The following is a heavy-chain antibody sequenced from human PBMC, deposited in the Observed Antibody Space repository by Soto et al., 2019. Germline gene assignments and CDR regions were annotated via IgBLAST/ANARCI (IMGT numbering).Heavy chain of an antibody. CDR2: ISGNGGST. J-gene: IGHJ6*03. V-gene: IGHV3-23*01. CDR1: GFTFSSYA. CDR3: AKAGAMLGDRYCLMEV. D-gene: IGHD2-8*02. Sequence: EARLLESGGTFVQPGGSLRLSCAASGFTFSSYAILWVRQAPGQGLEWVSTISGNGGSTFYADSVKGRFTVSRDNSKSTVSLQMNSLRAEDTALYYCAKAGAMLGDRYCLMEVRGKGTTVTVSS.